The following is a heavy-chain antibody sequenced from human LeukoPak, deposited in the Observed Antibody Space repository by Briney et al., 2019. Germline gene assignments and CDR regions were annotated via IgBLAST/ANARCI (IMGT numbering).Heavy chain of an antibody. D-gene: IGHD3-10*01. CDR3: AKDRPTLPYGGWFDT. CDR2: ISYDGSNK. Sequence: GRSLRLSCAASGFTFSSYGMHWVRQAPGKGLEWVAVISYDGSNKYYADSVKGRFTISRDNSKNTLYLQMNSLRAEDTAVYYCAKDRPTLPYGGWFDTWGQGTPVTVSS. V-gene: IGHV3-30*18. J-gene: IGHJ5*02. CDR1: GFTFSSYG.